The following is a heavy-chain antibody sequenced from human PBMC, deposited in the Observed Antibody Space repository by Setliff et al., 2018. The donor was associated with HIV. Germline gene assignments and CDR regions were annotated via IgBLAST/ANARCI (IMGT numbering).Heavy chain of an antibody. V-gene: IGHV3-21*01. D-gene: IGHD6-19*01. CDR2: ISSSSSYI. CDR1: GFIFSAYS. CDR3: ARVAGYDAFDI. Sequence: GSLRLSCAASGFIFSAYSMNWVRQAPGKGLEWVSSISSSSSYIYYADSVKGRFTISRDNAKNSLYLQMNSLRAEDTAVYYCARVAGYDAFDIWGQGTMVTVSS. J-gene: IGHJ3*02.